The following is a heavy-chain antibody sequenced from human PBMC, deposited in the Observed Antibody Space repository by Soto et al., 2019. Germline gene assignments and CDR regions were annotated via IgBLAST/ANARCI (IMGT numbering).Heavy chain of an antibody. CDR3: VKGLKIFGVLFDY. Sequence: PVGSLRLSCSASGFTFSSYAMHWVRQAPGKGLEYVSAISSNGGSTYYADSVKGRFTISRDNSKNTLYLQMSSLRAEDTAVYYCVKGLKIFGVLFDYWGQGTLVTVSS. V-gene: IGHV3-64D*06. J-gene: IGHJ4*02. D-gene: IGHD3-3*01. CDR1: GFTFSSYA. CDR2: ISSNGGST.